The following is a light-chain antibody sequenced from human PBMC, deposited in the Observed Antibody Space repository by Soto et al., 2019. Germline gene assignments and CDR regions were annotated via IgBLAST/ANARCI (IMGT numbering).Light chain of an antibody. CDR2: EDT. CDR3: CSYAGSSTMT. V-gene: IGLV2-23*01. CDR1: SSDVGNYNL. Sequence: QSALSQPASVSGSRGQSITISCTGTSSDVGNYNLVSWYQLYPGKAPKLMIFEDTKRPSGVSHRFSGSKSGNTASLTIAGLQPEDAADYYCCSYAGSSTMTFGGGTQLTVL. J-gene: IGLJ7*01.